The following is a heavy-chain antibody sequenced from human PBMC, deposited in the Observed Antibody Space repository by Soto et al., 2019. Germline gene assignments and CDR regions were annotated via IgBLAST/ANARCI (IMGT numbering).Heavy chain of an antibody. CDR2: MYNTGST. CDR1: GGSISRYY. Sequence: QVQLQESGPGLVKPSETLFLTCTVSGGSISRYYWSWLRQPPGKGLEWIGYMYNTGSTVYNPPFKSRVTISVDTSKNQFSLKLNSVTAADTAVYYCARDLWGYCGTDCYPLDVWGQGTTVTVSS. CDR3: ARDLWGYCGTDCYPLDV. J-gene: IGHJ6*02. V-gene: IGHV4-59*01. D-gene: IGHD2-21*02.